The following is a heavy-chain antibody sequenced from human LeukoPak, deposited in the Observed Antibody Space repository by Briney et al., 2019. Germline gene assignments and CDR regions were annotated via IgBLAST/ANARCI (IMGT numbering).Heavy chain of an antibody. CDR1: GFTFSSYS. CDR2: ISTSSSTI. D-gene: IGHD2-15*01. V-gene: IGHV3-48*01. CDR3: ARGDCSGGSCYLSLTTIDY. Sequence: GGSLRLSCAASGFTFSSYSMNWVRQAPGKGLEWVSYISTSSSTIYYADSVKGRFTISRDNAKNSLYLQMNSLRAEDTAVYYCARGDCSGGSCYLSLTTIDYWGQGTLVTVSS. J-gene: IGHJ4*02.